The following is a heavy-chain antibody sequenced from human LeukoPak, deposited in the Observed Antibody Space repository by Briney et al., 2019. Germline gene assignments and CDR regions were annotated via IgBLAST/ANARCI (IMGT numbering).Heavy chain of an antibody. CDR3: ARRPFCVGSHCQDVNWFDP. CDR1: GYTFTSYY. V-gene: IGHV1-46*01. CDR2: INPSGGST. Sequence: HWASVKVSCKASGYTFTSYYMHWVRQAPGQGLEWMGIINPSGGSTSYAQKFQGRVTMTRDMSTSTVYMELSSLRSEDTAVYYCARRPFCVGSHCQDVNWFDPWGQGTLVTVSS. J-gene: IGHJ5*02. D-gene: IGHD2-21*01.